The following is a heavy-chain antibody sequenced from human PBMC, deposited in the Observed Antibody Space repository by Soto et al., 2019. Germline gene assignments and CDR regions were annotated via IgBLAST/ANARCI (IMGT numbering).Heavy chain of an antibody. V-gene: IGHV1-3*01. CDR1: GYTFTSYA. CDR3: ARTKWPTDYYYGMDV. J-gene: IGHJ6*02. CDR2: INAGNGNT. Sequence: QVQLVQSGAEVKKPGASVKVSCKASGYTFTSYAMHWVRQAPGQRLEWMGWINAGNGNTKYSQKFQGRVTITRDTSXXTAYMELSSLRSEDTAVYYCARTKWPTDYYYGMDVWGQGTTVTVSS. D-gene: IGHD5-12*01.